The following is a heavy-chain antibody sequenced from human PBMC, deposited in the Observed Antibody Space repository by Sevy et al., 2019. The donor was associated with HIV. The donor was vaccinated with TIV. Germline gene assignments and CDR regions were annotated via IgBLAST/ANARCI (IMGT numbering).Heavy chain of an antibody. CDR3: VRHCTGSSCSHAFDI. V-gene: IGHV4-34*01. D-gene: IGHD2-15*01. J-gene: IGHJ3*02. CDR1: GGSFSGYY. Sequence: SETLSLTCAVYGGSFSGYYWSWIRQPPGKGLEWIGEINHSGGTNYNPSLKSRVTISGDTSKNQFSLNLNSVTAADTAVYYCVRHCTGSSCSHAFDIWGQGTMVTVSS. CDR2: INHSGGT.